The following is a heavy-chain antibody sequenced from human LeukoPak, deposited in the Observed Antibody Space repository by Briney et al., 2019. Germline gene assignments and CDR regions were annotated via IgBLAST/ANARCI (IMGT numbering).Heavy chain of an antibody. D-gene: IGHD6-19*01. Sequence: PGGSLRLSCAASGFTFSSYGMHWVRQAPGKGLEWVAFIRYDGSNKYYADSVKGRFTISRDNSKNTLYLQMNSLRAEDTAVYYCAKDSAIFSGWYSGLDYWGQGTLVTVSS. CDR2: IRYDGSNK. CDR1: GFTFSSYG. V-gene: IGHV3-30*02. J-gene: IGHJ4*02. CDR3: AKDSAIFSGWYSGLDY.